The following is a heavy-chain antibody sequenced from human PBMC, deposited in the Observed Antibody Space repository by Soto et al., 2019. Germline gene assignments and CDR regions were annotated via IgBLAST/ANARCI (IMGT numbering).Heavy chain of an antibody. CDR2: IYTSGST. D-gene: IGHD2-2*01. CDR3: ARACSSNSCYGVFDY. V-gene: IGHV4-4*07. J-gene: IGHJ4*02. Sequence: TLSLTCTVSGGSISSYYWSWIRQPAGKGLEWIGRIYTSGSTNYNPSLKSRVTMSVDTSKNQCSLKLSSVTAADTAVYYCARACSSNSCYGVFDYWGQGTLVTVSS. CDR1: GGSISSYY.